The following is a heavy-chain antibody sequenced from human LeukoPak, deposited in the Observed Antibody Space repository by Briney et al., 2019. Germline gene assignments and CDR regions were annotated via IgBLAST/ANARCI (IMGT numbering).Heavy chain of an antibody. D-gene: IGHD3-10*01. CDR1: GFTFSSYS. CDR3: ARSPNYKGYFDY. J-gene: IGHJ4*02. Sequence: GGSLRLSCAASGFTFSSYSMNWVRQAPGKGLEWVSSISSSSSYIKYADSVMGRFTISRDNAKNSLYLQMNSLRAEDTAVYYCARSPNYKGYFDYWGQGTLVTVSS. CDR2: ISSSSSYI. V-gene: IGHV3-21*01.